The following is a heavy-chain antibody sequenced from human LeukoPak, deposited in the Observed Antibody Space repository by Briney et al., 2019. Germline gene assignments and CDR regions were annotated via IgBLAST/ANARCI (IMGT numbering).Heavy chain of an antibody. CDR2: IYYSGST. D-gene: IGHD3-9*01. Sequence: SETLSLTCTVSGGSISSSSYYWGWIRQPPGKGLEWIGSIYYSGSTYYNPSLKSRVTISVDTSKNHFSLKLSSVTAADTAVYYCANGRYFDWFSAFDIWGQGTMVTVSS. CDR1: GGSISSSSYY. V-gene: IGHV4-39*01. CDR3: ANGRYFDWFSAFDI. J-gene: IGHJ3*02.